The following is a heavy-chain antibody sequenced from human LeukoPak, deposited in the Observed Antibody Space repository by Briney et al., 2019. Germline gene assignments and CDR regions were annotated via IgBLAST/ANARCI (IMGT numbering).Heavy chain of an antibody. CDR2: INTDGGEK. J-gene: IGHJ4*02. CDR1: GFTFSSYW. Sequence: GGSLRLSCAASGFTFSSYWMSWVRQAPGKGLEWVANINTDGGEKYYVDSVKGRFTISRDNAKNSLYLQMNSLRADDTAVYYCVKDSPPRYSGSPPAYWGQGTLVTVSS. D-gene: IGHD1-26*01. CDR3: VKDSPPRYSGSPPAY. V-gene: IGHV3-7*03.